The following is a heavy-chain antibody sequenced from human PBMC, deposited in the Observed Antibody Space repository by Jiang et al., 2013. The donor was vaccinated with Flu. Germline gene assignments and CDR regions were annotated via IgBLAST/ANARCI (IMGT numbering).Heavy chain of an antibody. V-gene: IGHV1-46*01. CDR3: ARDYGDYPFDY. Sequence: GLEWMGIINPSGGSTSYAQKFQGRVTMTRDTSTSTVYMELSSLRSEDTAVYYCARDYGDYPFDYWGQGTLVTVSS. D-gene: IGHD4-17*01. J-gene: IGHJ4*02. CDR2: INPSGGST.